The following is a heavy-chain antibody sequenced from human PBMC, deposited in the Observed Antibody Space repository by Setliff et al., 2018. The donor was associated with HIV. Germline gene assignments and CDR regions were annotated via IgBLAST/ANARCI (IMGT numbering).Heavy chain of an antibody. CDR1: GFTFSTYA. J-gene: IGHJ6*02. CDR2: ISASGGSK. V-gene: IGHV3-23*01. Sequence: PGESLKISCASSGFTFSTYAMSWVRQAPGKGLEWVSSISASGGSKYYADSVKGRFTISRDNSKNTLYLQMSSLRAEDTAVYYCARDLDPYFAMAVWGQGTTVTVSS. CDR3: ARDLDPYFAMAV.